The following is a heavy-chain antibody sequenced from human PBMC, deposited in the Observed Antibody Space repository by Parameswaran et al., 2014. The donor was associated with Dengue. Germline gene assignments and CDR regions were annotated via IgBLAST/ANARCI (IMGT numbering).Heavy chain of an antibody. Sequence: VRQMPGKGLQWASSISISSNYIYYADSVKGRFTISRDNAKNSLYLQMNSLRAEDTAVYYCARDYDYIWGSYRYYYYGMDVWGQGTTVTVSS. V-gene: IGHV3-21*01. D-gene: IGHD3-16*02. CDR3: ARDYDYIWGSYRYYYYGMDV. J-gene: IGHJ6*02. CDR2: ISISSNYI.